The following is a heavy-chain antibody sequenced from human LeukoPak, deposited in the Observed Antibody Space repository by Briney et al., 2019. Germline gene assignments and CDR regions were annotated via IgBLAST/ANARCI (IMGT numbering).Heavy chain of an antibody. Sequence: EASVKVSCKASGYTFTGYYMHWVRQAPGQGLEWMGWINPNSGGTNYAQKFQGRVTMTRDTSISTAYMELSRLRSDDTAVYYCARELWFGESHYYGTDVWGQGTTVTVSS. V-gene: IGHV1-2*02. D-gene: IGHD3-10*01. J-gene: IGHJ6*02. CDR3: ARELWFGESHYYGTDV. CDR2: INPNSGGT. CDR1: GYTFTGYY.